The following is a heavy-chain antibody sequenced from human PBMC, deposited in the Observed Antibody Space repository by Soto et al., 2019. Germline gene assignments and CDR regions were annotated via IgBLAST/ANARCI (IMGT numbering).Heavy chain of an antibody. Sequence: SETLSVTCTVSVGSISSGGYCWSGIRQHPGKGLEWIGYIYYSGSTYYNPSLKSRVTISVDTSKNQFSLKLSSVTAADTAVYYCARVIFRGGIDYWGQGTMVTVSS. CDR2: IYYSGST. CDR1: VGSISSGGYC. V-gene: IGHV4-31*03. CDR3: ARVIFRGGIDY. D-gene: IGHD3-16*01. J-gene: IGHJ4*02.